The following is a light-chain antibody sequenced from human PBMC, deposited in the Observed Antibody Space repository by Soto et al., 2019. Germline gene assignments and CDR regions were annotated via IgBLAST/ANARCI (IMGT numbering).Light chain of an antibody. CDR2: EVT. J-gene: IGLJ1*01. CDR1: SSDVGGYDY. CDR3: ASYAGGKNFYV. V-gene: IGLV2-8*01. Sequence: QSALTQPPSASGSPGQTVTISCTGTSSDVGGYDYVSWCQQHPGEAPKLIIYEVTKRPSGVPDRFSGSKSGNTASLTVSGLQAEDEADYHCASYAGGKNFYVFGTGTKLTVL.